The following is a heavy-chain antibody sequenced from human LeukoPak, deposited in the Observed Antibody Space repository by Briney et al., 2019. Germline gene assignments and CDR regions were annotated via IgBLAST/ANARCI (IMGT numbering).Heavy chain of an antibody. J-gene: IGHJ4*02. D-gene: IGHD5-24*01. CDR3: MRGRWLQPWGYFDY. V-gene: IGHV1-69*05. CDR2: IIPIFGTA. CDR1: GGTFSSYA. Sequence: ASVKVSCKASGGTFSSYAISWVRQAPGQGLEWMGGIIPIFGTANYAQKFQGRVTITTDESASTAYMELSSLRSDDTAVYYCMRGRWLQPWGYFDYWGQGTLVTVSS.